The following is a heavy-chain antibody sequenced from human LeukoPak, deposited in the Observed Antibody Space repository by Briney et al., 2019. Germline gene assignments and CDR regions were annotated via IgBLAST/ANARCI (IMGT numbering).Heavy chain of an antibody. CDR3: AKGSSSGRPYYFDY. V-gene: IGHV3-23*01. J-gene: IGHJ4*02. D-gene: IGHD6-19*01. CDR1: GFTFNSYA. Sequence: PGGSLRLSCAASGFTFNSYAMSWVRQAPGKGLEWVSAITDSGGDRYYADSVKGRFTISRDNSKNTLYLQMTSLRAEDTAILFCAKGSSSGRPYYFDYWGQGTLVTVSS. CDR2: ITDSGGDR.